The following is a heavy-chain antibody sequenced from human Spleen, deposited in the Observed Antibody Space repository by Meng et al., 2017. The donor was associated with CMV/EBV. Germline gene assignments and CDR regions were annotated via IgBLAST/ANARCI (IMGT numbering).Heavy chain of an antibody. CDR2: FYTSGST. J-gene: IGHJ4*02. CDR1: GGSISRYY. Sequence: QVQPKESGPVLGNPSETLFTTCPCSGGSISRYYGSWIRQPAGKGLEWIGRFYTSGSTNYNPSLKSRVTMSVDTSKNQFSLKLSSVTAADTAVYYCASHRYWGQGTLVTVSS. CDR3: ASHRY. V-gene: IGHV4-4*07.